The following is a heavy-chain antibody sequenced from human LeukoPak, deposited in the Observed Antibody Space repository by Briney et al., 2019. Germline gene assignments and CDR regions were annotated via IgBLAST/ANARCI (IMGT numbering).Heavy chain of an antibody. J-gene: IGHJ4*02. D-gene: IGHD3-22*01. CDR2: IDGSSRNI. V-gene: IGHV3-48*04. CDR3: AREADSSGYLTLHYFDY. Sequence: KPGGSLRLSCEGSGFTFSDFGMNWVRQAPGKGLEWVSYIDGSSRNIRYADSVKGRFTISRDNAKNSLYLQMNSLRAEDTAVYYCAREADSSGYLTLHYFDYWGQGTLVTVSS. CDR1: GFTFSDFG.